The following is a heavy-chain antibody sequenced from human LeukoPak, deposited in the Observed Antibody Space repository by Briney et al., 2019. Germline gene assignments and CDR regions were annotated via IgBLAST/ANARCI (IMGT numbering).Heavy chain of an antibody. V-gene: IGHV3-66*01. Sequence: GGSLRLSCAASGFTVSSNYMSWVRQAPGKGLEWVSVIYSGGSTYYADSVKGRFSISRDNAKNSLYLQMNSLRAEDTAVYYCARDLLGWELHYFDYWGQGTLVTVSS. CDR1: GFTVSSNY. J-gene: IGHJ4*02. CDR2: IYSGGST. D-gene: IGHD1-26*01. CDR3: ARDLLGWELHYFDY.